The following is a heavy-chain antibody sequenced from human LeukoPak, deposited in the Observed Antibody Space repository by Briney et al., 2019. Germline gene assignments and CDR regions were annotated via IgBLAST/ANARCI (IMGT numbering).Heavy chain of an antibody. Sequence: GASVKVSCKASGYTFTSYGISWVRQAPGQGLEWMGWISAYNGNTNYAQKLQGRVTMTTDTSTSTAYMELRSLRSDDTAVYYCARDSSSWLVNWFDPWGQGTLVTVSS. D-gene: IGHD6-13*01. CDR1: GYTFTSYG. CDR3: ARDSSSWLVNWFDP. J-gene: IGHJ5*02. V-gene: IGHV1-18*01. CDR2: ISAYNGNT.